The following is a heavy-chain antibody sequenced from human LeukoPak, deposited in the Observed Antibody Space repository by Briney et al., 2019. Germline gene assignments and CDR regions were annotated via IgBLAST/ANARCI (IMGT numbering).Heavy chain of an antibody. CDR1: GFTFSSYA. D-gene: IGHD3-3*01. CDR3: ASQYYDFWSGYGKNDY. V-gene: IGHV3-23*01. CDR2: ISGSGGST. Sequence: GGSLRLSCAASGFTFSSYAMSWVRQAPGKGLEWVSAISGSGGSTYYADSVKGRFTISRDNSKNTLYLQMNSLRAGDTAVYYCASQYYDFWSGYGKNDYWGQGTLVTVSS. J-gene: IGHJ4*02.